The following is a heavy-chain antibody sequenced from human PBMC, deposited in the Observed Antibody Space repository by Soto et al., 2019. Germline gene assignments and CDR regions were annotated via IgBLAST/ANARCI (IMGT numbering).Heavy chain of an antibody. V-gene: IGHV3-23*01. J-gene: IGHJ4*02. Sequence: PGGSLRLSCAASGFTFTTYTMNWVRQAPGKGLEWVSAINGGQGRTYYADSVKGRFTISRDNSKNMLFLQMNSLRAEDTAVYYCANDRHPDGIWTFDHWGKGTPGTRSS. CDR2: INGGQGRT. CDR1: GFTFTTYT. CDR3: ANDRHPDGIWTFDH. D-gene: IGHD3-9*01.